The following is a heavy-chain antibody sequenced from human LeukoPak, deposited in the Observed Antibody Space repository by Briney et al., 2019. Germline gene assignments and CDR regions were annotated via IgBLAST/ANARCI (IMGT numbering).Heavy chain of an antibody. CDR1: GYTFTSYD. D-gene: IGHD3-10*01. J-gene: IGHJ3*02. CDR3: ARSFTPGTKRDRSAFDI. V-gene: IGHV1-8*03. Sequence: ASVKVSCKASGYTFTSYDINWVRQATGQGLEWMGWMNPNSGNTGYAQKFQGRVTITRNTSISTAYMELSSLRSEDTAVYYCARSFTPGTKRDRSAFDIWGQGTMVTVSS. CDR2: MNPNSGNT.